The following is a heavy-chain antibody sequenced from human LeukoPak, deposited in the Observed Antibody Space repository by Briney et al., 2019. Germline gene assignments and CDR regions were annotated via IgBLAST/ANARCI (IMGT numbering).Heavy chain of an antibody. Sequence: SETLSLTCTVSGGSISSYYWSWIRQPAGKGLEWIGRIYTSGSTDYNPSLKSRVTMSVDTSKNQFSLKLSSVTAADTAVYYCARLPIYYTYYYMDVWGKGTTVTISS. CDR3: ARLPIYYTYYYMDV. D-gene: IGHD3-10*01. J-gene: IGHJ6*03. CDR1: GGSISSYY. V-gene: IGHV4-4*07. CDR2: IYTSGST.